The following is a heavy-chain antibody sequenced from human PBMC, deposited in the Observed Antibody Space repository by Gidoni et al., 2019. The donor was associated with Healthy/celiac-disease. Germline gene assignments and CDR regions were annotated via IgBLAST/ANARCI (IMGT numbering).Heavy chain of an antibody. Sequence: QVQLQESGPGLMKPSQTLSLTCTVSGGSISSGGYYWRWIRQHPGKGLEWIGYIYYSGSTYYNPSLKSRVTISVDTSKNQFSLKLSSVTAADTAVYYCARERGPVVVPAANYYYYGMDVWGQGTTVTVSS. J-gene: IGHJ6*02. D-gene: IGHD2-2*01. CDR1: GGSISSGGYY. CDR3: ARERGPVVVPAANYYYYGMDV. V-gene: IGHV4-31*03. CDR2: IYYSGST.